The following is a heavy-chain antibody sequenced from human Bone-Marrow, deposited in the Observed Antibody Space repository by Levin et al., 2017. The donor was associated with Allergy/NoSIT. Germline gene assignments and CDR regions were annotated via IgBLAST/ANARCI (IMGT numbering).Heavy chain of an antibody. D-gene: IGHD2-2*01. V-gene: IGHV4-34*01. Sequence: SQTLSLTCAVYGGSFRGYYWSWIRPPPGKGLEWIGEINHSGSTNYNPSLKSRVTISVDTSKNQFSLKLSSVTAADTAVYYGAGAQEIVVVPAAKGGPDAFDIWGQGTMVTVSS. CDR2: INHSGST. CDR3: AGAQEIVVVPAAKGGPDAFDI. J-gene: IGHJ3*02. CDR1: GGSFRGYY.